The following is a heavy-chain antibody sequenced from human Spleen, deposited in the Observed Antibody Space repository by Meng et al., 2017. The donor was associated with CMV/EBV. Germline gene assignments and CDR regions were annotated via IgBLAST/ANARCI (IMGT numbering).Heavy chain of an antibody. D-gene: IGHD4-17*01. V-gene: IGHV1-69*10. CDR3: ASLPTPGVQDYGDYVRRKNWFDP. J-gene: IGHJ5*02. CDR1: GDTFSSYA. Sequence: SVKVSCKASGDTFSSYAISWVRQAPGQGLEWMGGIIPILGIANYAQKFQGRVTITADKSTSTAYMELSTLRSEDTAVYYCASLPTPGVQDYGDYVRRKNWFDPWGQGTLVTVSS. CDR2: IIPILGIA.